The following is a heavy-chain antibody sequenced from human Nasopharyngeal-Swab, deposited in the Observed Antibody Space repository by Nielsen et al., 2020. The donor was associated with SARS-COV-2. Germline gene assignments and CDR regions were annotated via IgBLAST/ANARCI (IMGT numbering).Heavy chain of an antibody. CDR3: VRGWRSNSFDY. CDR2: IGTSSTPI. Sequence: GESLKISCAASGFTLSTYSMDWVRQVPGKGLEWVAHIGTSSTPIYYADSVRGRFSISRDSAKNSLSLLMSTLRGEDTAVYYCVRGWRSNSFDYWGQGARVTVSA. CDR1: GFTLSTYS. V-gene: IGHV3-48*01. J-gene: IGHJ4*01. D-gene: IGHD2/OR15-2a*01.